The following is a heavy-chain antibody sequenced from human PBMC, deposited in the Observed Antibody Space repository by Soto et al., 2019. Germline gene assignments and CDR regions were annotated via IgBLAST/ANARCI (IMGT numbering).Heavy chain of an antibody. CDR1: GYTFTSYG. CDR2: INSYNGNT. J-gene: IGHJ4*02. Sequence: QLVQSGAEVKKPGASVKVSCKASGYTFTSYGISWVRQAPGQGLEWMGWINSYNGNTNYAQKFQGRVTMTTDTSTGKAYMELRSLGSDDPAVYYCARIITGRGGEGDYWGQGTLVTVSS. CDR3: ARIITGRGGEGDY. D-gene: IGHD3-10*01. V-gene: IGHV1-18*01.